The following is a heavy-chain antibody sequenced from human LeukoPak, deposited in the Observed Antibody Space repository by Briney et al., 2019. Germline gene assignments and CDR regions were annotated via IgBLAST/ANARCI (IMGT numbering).Heavy chain of an antibody. CDR2: ISYDGSNK. D-gene: IGHD6-13*01. Sequence: GGSLRLSCAASGFTFSSYAMHWVRQAPGKGLEWVAVISYDGSNKYYAESVKGRFTISRDNSKNTLYLQMNSLRAEDTAVYYCAKDIAAAGNRFDYWGQGTLVTVSS. CDR3: AKDIAAAGNRFDY. V-gene: IGHV3-30-3*01. J-gene: IGHJ4*02. CDR1: GFTFSSYA.